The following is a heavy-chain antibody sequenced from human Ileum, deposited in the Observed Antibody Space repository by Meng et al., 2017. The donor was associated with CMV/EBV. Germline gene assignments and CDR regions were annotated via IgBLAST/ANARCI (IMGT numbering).Heavy chain of an antibody. Sequence: LTDYGSSWVRQAPGQGLEWMGWISAYNGDTNYARNLRGRVTMTTDTSTTTAYMELRSLRSDDTAVYYCARDLQYCGSTSCYDDCFDPWGQGTLVTVSS. CDR3: ARDLQYCGSTSCYDDCFDP. J-gene: IGHJ5*02. CDR2: ISAYNGDT. D-gene: IGHD2-2*01. V-gene: IGHV1-18*01. CDR1: LTDYG.